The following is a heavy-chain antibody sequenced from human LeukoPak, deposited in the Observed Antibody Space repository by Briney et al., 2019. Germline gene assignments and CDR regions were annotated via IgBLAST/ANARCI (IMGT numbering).Heavy chain of an antibody. J-gene: IGHJ5*02. Sequence: SETLSLTCAVSGDSTSSSRFHWAWIRQPPGKGLEWIGNIYYTGTPYYNPSLKSRVTISVDTSKNQFSLKLTSVTATDTAVYYCAKHVNDGLDPWGQGTLVTVSS. CDR3: AKHVNDGLDP. CDR1: GDSTSSSRFH. CDR2: IYYTGTP. V-gene: IGHV4-39*01. D-gene: IGHD1-1*01.